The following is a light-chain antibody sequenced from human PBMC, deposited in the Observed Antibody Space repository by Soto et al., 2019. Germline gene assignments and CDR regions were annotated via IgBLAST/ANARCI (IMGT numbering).Light chain of an antibody. CDR2: DAS. CDR3: QQYNSWWT. Sequence: DIQMTQSPSSLSASVGNRVTITCRASQSISTYLNWYQKKPGKAPNLLIYDASSLESGVPSRFSGSGSGTEFTLTISSLQPDDFATYYCQQYNSWWTFGQGTKVDIK. J-gene: IGKJ1*01. CDR1: QSISTY. V-gene: IGKV1-5*01.